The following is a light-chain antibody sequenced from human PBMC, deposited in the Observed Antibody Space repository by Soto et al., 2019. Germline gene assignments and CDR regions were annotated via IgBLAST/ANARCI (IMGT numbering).Light chain of an antibody. CDR1: SSNIGSNT. Sequence: QSVLTQPPSASGTPGQRVTISCSRSSSNIGSNTVNWYQQLPGTAPKLLIYSNNQRPSGVPDRFSGSKSGTSASLAISGLQSEDEDDYYCAAWDDSLNGVVFGGGTKLTVL. V-gene: IGLV1-44*01. CDR2: SNN. CDR3: AAWDDSLNGVV. J-gene: IGLJ2*01.